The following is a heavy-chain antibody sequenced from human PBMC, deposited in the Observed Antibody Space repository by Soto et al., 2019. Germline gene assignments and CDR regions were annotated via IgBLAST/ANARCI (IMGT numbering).Heavy chain of an antibody. J-gene: IGHJ3*02. V-gene: IGHV4-31*02. D-gene: IGHD1-1*01. Sequence: QVRLQEWGPGLVKPSQTLSLKCSVSGGSITTGGRYWSWIRQLAGKGLEWIGDIYYSGNTYYNASLKSRVTISVVAAKNQFSLKLSSVTAADTAMYYCTQALVVTGGDGFDIWGQGRLLTVSS. CDR1: GGSITTGGRY. CDR3: TQALVVTGGDGFDI. CDR2: IYYSGNT.